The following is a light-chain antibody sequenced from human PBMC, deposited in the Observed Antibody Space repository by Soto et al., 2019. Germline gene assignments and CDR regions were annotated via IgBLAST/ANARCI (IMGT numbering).Light chain of an antibody. CDR1: KLGDKY. Sequence: SYELTQQPSVSVSPGQTASITCSGDKLGDKYACWYQQKPGQSPVLVIYQDSKRPSGIPERFSGSNSGNTATLTISGTQAMDEADYYCQAWDSSTAFYVFGTGTKLTVL. CDR3: QAWDSSTAFYV. CDR2: QDS. J-gene: IGLJ1*01. V-gene: IGLV3-1*01.